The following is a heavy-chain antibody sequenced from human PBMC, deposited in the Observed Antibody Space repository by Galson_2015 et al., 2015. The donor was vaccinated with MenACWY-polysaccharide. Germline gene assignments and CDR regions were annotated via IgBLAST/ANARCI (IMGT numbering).Heavy chain of an antibody. D-gene: IGHD1-14*01. V-gene: IGHV3-7*01. J-gene: IGHJ4*02. CDR2: IKEDGSKV. CDR3: ARYGNLGY. CDR1: GFTFSSSW. Sequence: SLRLSCAASGFTFSSSWMTWVRQAPGKGLEWVAKIKEDGSKVYYVGSVKGRFTISRDNAKDLLYLQMNSLRAEDTAVYYCARYGNLGYWGQGTQVTVSS.